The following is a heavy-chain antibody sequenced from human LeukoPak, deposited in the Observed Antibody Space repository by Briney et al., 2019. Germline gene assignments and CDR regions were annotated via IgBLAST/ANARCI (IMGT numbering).Heavy chain of an antibody. D-gene: IGHD1-26*01. V-gene: IGHV4-39*01. CDR3: ARGATNSGSYWGGFDY. Sequence: SETLSLTCTVSGGSISSSSYYWGWIRQPPGKGLEWIGSIYYSGSTYYNPSLKSRVTISVDTSKNQSSLKLSSVTAADTAVYYCARGATNSGSYWGGFDYWGQGTLVTVSS. CDR1: GGSISSSSYY. J-gene: IGHJ4*02. CDR2: IYYSGST.